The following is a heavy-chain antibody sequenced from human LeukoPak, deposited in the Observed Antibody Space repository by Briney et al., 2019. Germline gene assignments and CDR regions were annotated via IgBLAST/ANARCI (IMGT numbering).Heavy chain of an antibody. D-gene: IGHD6-19*01. Sequence: PSEILSLTCTVSGGSISSSSYYWGWIRQPPGEGLGWIGSIYYSGDTYYNPSLKSRRVTISVDTSKNQFSLRLSSVTAADTAVYYCARHQWHYYYYMGVWGKGSTVTVPS. CDR3: ARHQWHYYYYMGV. CDR1: GGSISSSSYY. J-gene: IGHJ6*03. V-gene: IGHV4-39*01. CDR2: IYYSGDT.